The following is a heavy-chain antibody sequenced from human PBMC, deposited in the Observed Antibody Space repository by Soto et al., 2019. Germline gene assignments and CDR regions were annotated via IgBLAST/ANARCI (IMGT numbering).Heavy chain of an antibody. D-gene: IGHD4-17*01. J-gene: IGHJ4*02. CDR3: AGRLDGDHGDFDY. CDR2: IIPILGIA. CDR1: GGSLSSYI. V-gene: IGHV1-69*02. Sequence: QVQLVQSGAEVKKPGTLVKVSCKAYGGSLSSYIISWVRQARGRGLEWMGRIIPILGIANYAQKFQGRGTITADKSTSTAYMELSSLRSGDTAVYYCAGRLDGDHGDFDYWGQGTLVTVSS.